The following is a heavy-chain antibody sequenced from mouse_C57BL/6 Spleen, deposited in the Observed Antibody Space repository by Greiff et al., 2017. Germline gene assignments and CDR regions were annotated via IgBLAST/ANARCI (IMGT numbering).Heavy chain of an antibody. J-gene: IGHJ4*01. CDR2: IYPGDGDT. V-gene: IGHV1-82*01. Sequence: VQLQQSGPELVKPGASVKISCKASGYAFSSSWMNWVKQRPGKGLEWIGRIYPGDGDTNYNGKFKGKATLTADKSSSTAYMQLSSLPSEDSAVYFCARKGLSYAMDYWGQGTSVTVSS. CDR1: GYAFSSSW. CDR3: ARKGLSYAMDY. D-gene: IGHD2-4*01.